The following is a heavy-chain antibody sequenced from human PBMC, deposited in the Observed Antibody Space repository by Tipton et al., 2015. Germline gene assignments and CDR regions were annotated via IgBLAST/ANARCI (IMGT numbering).Heavy chain of an antibody. V-gene: IGHV3-21*01. CDR1: GFTFSSYS. J-gene: IGHJ3*02. CDR2: ISSSSSYI. CDR3: ARDQAYCGGDFPRWAFDI. D-gene: IGHD2-21*02. Sequence: SLRLSCAASGFTFSSYSMNWVRQAPGKGLEWVSSISSSSSYIYYADSVKGRFTISRDNAKNSLYLQMNSLRAEDTAVYYCARDQAYCGGDFPRWAFDIWGQGTMVTVSS.